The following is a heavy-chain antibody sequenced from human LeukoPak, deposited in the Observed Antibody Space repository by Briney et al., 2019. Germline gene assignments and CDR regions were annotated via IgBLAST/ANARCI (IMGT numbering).Heavy chain of an antibody. Sequence: GGSLRLSCAASGFTFSNAWMNWVRQAPGKGLEWVGRIKSKTDGGTTDYAAPVKGRFTISRDDSKNTLYLQMNSLRAEDTAVYYCARVDILTGYYKLLETSYYYGMDVWGQGTTVTVSS. V-gene: IGHV3-15*07. D-gene: IGHD3-9*01. J-gene: IGHJ6*02. CDR1: GFTFSNAW. CDR2: IKSKTDGGTT. CDR3: ARVDILTGYYKLLETSYYYGMDV.